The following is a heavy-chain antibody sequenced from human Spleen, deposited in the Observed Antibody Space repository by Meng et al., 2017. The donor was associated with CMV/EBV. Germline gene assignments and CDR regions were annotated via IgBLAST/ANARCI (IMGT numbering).Heavy chain of an antibody. D-gene: IGHD4-23*01. CDR2: INWRSGSE. V-gene: IGHV3-9*01. J-gene: IGHJ6*02. CDR3: AKELTTVVDFYYYGMDV. Sequence: MHWVRQAPGKGLEWVSGINWRSGSEGYVDSVKGRFTISRDNAKNSLYLQMNSLRVEDTALYYCAKELTTVVDFYYYGMDVWGQGTTVTVSS.